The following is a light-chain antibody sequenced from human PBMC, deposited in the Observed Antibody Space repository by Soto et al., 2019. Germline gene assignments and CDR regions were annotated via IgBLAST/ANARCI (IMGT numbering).Light chain of an antibody. CDR2: GSS. V-gene: IGKV3-20*01. J-gene: IGKJ1*01. Sequence: EIVLTQSPGTLSLSPGERATLSCWASQSISSNYLAWYQQKPGQPPRLLISGSSIRATGIPKRFSGSASGTNFTLTISSLEPEDFAVYYCHQRQSWPRTFGQGTTVDI. CDR3: HQRQSWPRT. CDR1: QSISSNY.